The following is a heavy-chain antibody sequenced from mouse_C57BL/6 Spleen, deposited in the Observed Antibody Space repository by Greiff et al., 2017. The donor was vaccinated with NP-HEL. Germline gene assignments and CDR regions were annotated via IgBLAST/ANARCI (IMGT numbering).Heavy chain of an antibody. V-gene: IGHV1-85*01. CDR2: IYPRDGST. Sequence: QVQLKESGPELVKPGASVKLSCKASGYTFTSYDINWVKQRPGQGLEWIGWIYPRDGSTKYNEKFKGKATLTVDTSSSTAYMELQRLTSEDSAVYFCAIYYGNPHYYAMDYWGQGTSVTVSS. J-gene: IGHJ4*01. CDR1: GYTFTSYD. D-gene: IGHD2-1*01. CDR3: AIYYGNPHYYAMDY.